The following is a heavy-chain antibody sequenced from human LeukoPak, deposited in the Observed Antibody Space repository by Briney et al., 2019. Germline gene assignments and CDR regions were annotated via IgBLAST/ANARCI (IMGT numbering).Heavy chain of an antibody. V-gene: IGHV1-2*02. CDR1: GYTFTGYY. CDR2: INPNSGGT. D-gene: IGHD3-22*01. J-gene: IGHJ4*02. CDR3: ARDMNYDSRGYGWEY. Sequence: GASVKVSCKASGYTFTGYYMHWVRQAPGQGREWMGWINPNSGGTNYAQKFQGRVTMTRDTSISTVYMELSSLRSEDTAVYYCARDMNYDSRGYGWEYWGQGTLVTVSS.